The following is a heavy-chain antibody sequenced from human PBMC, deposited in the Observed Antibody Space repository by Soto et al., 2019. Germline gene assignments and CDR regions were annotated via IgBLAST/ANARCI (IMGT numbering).Heavy chain of an antibody. V-gene: IGHV3-33*01. Sequence: PGGSLRLSCAASGFPFSSYGMHWVRQAPGKGLEWVAVIWYDGSNKYYADSVKGRFTISRDNSKNTLYLQMNSLRAEDTAVYYCARDRYYEYFDWLLPFDYWGQGTLVTVSS. CDR1: GFPFSSYG. CDR2: IWYDGSNK. CDR3: ARDRYYEYFDWLLPFDY. D-gene: IGHD3-9*01. J-gene: IGHJ4*02.